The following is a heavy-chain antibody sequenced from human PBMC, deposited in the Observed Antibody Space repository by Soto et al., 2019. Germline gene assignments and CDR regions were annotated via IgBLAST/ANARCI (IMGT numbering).Heavy chain of an antibody. V-gene: IGHV3-23*01. D-gene: IGHD3-22*01. CDR2: ISGSGGST. Sequence: GGSLRLSCAASGFTFSSYAMSWVRQAPGKGLKRVSAISGSGGSTYYADFVKGRFTISRDNSKNTLYLQMNSLRAEDTAVYYCAKDRGNFYYDSSGYLDYWGQGP. CDR3: AKDRGNFYYDSSGYLDY. J-gene: IGHJ4*02. CDR1: GFTFSSYA.